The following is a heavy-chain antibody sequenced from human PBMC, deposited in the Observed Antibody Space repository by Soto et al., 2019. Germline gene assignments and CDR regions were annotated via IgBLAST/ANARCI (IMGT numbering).Heavy chain of an antibody. CDR1: GGSISSSNW. J-gene: IGHJ4*02. CDR3: ARDLTYSSSPGFDY. V-gene: IGHV4-4*02. Sequence: SETLSLTCAVSGGSISSSNWWSWVRQPPGKGLEWIGEIYHSGSTNYNPSLKSRVTISVDKSKNQFSLKLSSVTAADTAVYYCARDLTYSSSPGFDYWGQGTLVTVSS. D-gene: IGHD6-13*01. CDR2: IYHSGST.